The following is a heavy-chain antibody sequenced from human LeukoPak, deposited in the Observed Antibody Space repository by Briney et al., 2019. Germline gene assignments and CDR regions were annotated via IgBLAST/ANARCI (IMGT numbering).Heavy chain of an antibody. J-gene: IGHJ3*02. CDR2: ISGSGGST. CDR3: AKGSSSSAWAFDI. CDR1: GFKFSDHY. Sequence: PGGSLRLSCAASGFKFSDHYIDWVRQAPGKGLEWVSAISGSGGSTYYADSVKGRFTISRDNSKNTLYLQMNSLRAEDTAVYYCAKGSSSSAWAFDIWGQGTMVTVSS. D-gene: IGHD6-6*01. V-gene: IGHV3-23*01.